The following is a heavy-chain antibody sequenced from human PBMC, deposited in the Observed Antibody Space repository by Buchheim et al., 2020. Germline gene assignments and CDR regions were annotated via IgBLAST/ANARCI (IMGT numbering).Heavy chain of an antibody. CDR2: ISYDGRNK. CDR3: AKNRGRDGYNPNPTYYYGMDV. D-gene: IGHD5-24*01. J-gene: IGHJ6*02. CDR1: GFTFSNHP. V-gene: IGHV3-30-3*02. Sequence: QVQLVESGGGVVQPGRSLRLSCAASGFTFSNHPMHWVRQAPGKGLEWVAVISYDGRNKYYADSVKGRFTISRDNSKNTLYLQMNSLRAEDTAVYYCAKNRGRDGYNPNPTYYYGMDVWGQGTT.